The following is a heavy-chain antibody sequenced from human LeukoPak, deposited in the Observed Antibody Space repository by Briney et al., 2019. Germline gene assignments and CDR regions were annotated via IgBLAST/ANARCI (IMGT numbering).Heavy chain of an antibody. CDR2: INPNSGGT. J-gene: IGHJ2*01. D-gene: IGHD3-22*01. V-gene: IGHV1-2*02. CDR1: GYPFTGYY. CDR3: AAESSYYYVSSGYYPEPGWYFDL. Sequence: ASVKVSCKASGYPFTGYYMHWVRQAPGQGLEWMGWINPNSGGTNYAQKFQGRVTITRDMSTSTAYMELSSLRSEDTAVYYCAAESSYYYVSSGYYPEPGWYFDLWCRVTLVTVAS.